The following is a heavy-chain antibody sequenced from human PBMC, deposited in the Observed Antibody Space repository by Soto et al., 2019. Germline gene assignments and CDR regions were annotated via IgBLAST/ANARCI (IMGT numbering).Heavy chain of an antibody. CDR2: ISGSGGST. CDR1: GFTFSSYA. D-gene: IGHD1-1*01. CDR3: AKDYVTGWNRNWFDP. J-gene: IGHJ5*02. Sequence: EVQLLESGGGLVQPGGSLRLSCAASGFTFSSYAMSWVRQAPGKGLEWVSVISGSGGSTYYADSVKGRFTISRDNSKNTLYLQINSLRVEDTAVYYCAKDYVTGWNRNWFDPWGQGTLVTVSS. V-gene: IGHV3-23*01.